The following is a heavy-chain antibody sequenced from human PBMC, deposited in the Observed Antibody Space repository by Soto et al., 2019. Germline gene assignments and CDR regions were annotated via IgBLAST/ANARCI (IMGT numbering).Heavy chain of an antibody. V-gene: IGHV3-13*04. Sequence: PGRSRRLACGAGGFTFSRYEMHWVRQATGKGLEWVSSIGTGGDTNYPVSVRGRFTISRENAKNALYLQMKSLRAGDTAVYYCARVTYPRGFDPWGQGTLVTVPQ. CDR3: ARVTYPRGFDP. J-gene: IGHJ5*02. CDR2: IGTGGDT. CDR1: GFTFSRYE. D-gene: IGHD4-4*01.